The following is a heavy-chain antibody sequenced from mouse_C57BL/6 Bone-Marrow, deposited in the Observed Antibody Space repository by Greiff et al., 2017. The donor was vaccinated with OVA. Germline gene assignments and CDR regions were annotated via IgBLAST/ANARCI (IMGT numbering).Heavy chain of an antibody. CDR3: ASDYDGGGFDY. CDR2: INSDGGST. D-gene: IGHD2-4*01. Sequence: EVKLMESGGGLVQPGESLKLSCESNEYEFPSHDMSWVRKTPEQRLELVAAINSDGGSTYYPDTMERRFIISRDNTKKTLYLQMSSLRSEDTALYYCASDYDGGGFDYWGQGTTLTVSS. V-gene: IGHV5-2*01. CDR1: EYEFPSHD. J-gene: IGHJ2*01.